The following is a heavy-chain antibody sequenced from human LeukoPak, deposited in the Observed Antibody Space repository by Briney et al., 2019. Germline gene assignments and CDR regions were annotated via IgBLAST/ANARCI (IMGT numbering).Heavy chain of an antibody. CDR2: FDPEDGET. Sequence: ASVKVSCKVSGYTLTELSMHWVRQAPGKGLEWMGGFDPEDGETIYAQKFQGRVTMTEDTSTDAAYMELSSLRSEDTAVYYCATVGGSSWYDFDYWGQGTLVTVSS. CDR1: GYTLTELS. J-gene: IGHJ4*02. V-gene: IGHV1-24*01. CDR3: ATVGGSSWYDFDY. D-gene: IGHD6-13*01.